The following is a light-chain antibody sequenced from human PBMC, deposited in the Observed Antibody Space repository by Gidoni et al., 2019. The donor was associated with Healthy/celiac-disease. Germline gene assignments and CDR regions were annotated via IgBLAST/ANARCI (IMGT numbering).Light chain of an antibody. J-gene: IGKJ1*01. CDR3: QQRSNWPSWT. V-gene: IGKV3-11*01. Sequence: EIVLTQSPATLSLSPGERAPLSCRASQSVSSYLAWYQQKPGQAPRLLIYDASNRATGIPARFSGSGSGTDFTLTISSLEPEDFAVYYCQQRSNWPSWTFXQXTKVEIK. CDR2: DAS. CDR1: QSVSSY.